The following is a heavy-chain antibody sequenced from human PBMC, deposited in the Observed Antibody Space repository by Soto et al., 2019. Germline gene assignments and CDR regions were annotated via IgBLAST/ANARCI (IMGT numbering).Heavy chain of an antibody. Sequence: PGGSLRLSCAASGFTFSSYAMSWVRQAPGKGLEWVSAISGSGGSTYYADSVKGRFTISRDNSKNTLYLQMNSLRAEDTAVYYCAKDSGSPYGDYVHYYYYYGMDVWGQGTTVNVSS. V-gene: IGHV3-23*01. D-gene: IGHD4-17*01. CDR2: ISGSGGST. CDR1: GFTFSSYA. J-gene: IGHJ6*02. CDR3: AKDSGSPYGDYVHYYYYYGMDV.